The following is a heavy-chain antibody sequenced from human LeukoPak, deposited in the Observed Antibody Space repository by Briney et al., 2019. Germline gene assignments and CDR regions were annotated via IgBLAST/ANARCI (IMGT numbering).Heavy chain of an antibody. V-gene: IGHV4-39*01. D-gene: IGHD3-10*01. CDR1: GGSISSSSYY. Sequence: SETLSLTCTVSGGSISSSSYYWGWIRQPPGKGLEWIGSIYYSGSTYYNPSLKSRVTTSVDTSKNQFSLKLSSVTAADTAVYYCASRVLLWFGEEYYYYGMDVWGQGTTVTVSS. J-gene: IGHJ6*02. CDR2: IYYSGST. CDR3: ASRVLLWFGEEYYYYGMDV.